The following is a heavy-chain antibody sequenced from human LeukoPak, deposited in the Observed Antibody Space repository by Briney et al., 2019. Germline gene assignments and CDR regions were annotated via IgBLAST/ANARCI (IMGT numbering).Heavy chain of an antibody. D-gene: IGHD1-26*01. CDR3: ARGPYSGSYWGGFDY. CDR1: GFTFSSYS. V-gene: IGHV3-21*04. J-gene: IGHJ4*02. Sequence: PGGSLRLSCAASGFTFSSYSMNWVRQAPGKGLEWVSSISSSSSYIYYADSMKGRFTISRDNSKNTLYLQMNTLGAEDTAVYYCARGPYSGSYWGGFDYWGQGTLVTVSS. CDR2: ISSSSSYI.